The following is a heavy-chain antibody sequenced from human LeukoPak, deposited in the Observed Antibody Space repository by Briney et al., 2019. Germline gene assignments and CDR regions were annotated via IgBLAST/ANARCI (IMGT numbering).Heavy chain of an antibody. J-gene: IGHJ3*02. CDR2: IIPIFGTA. D-gene: IGHD1-26*01. Sequence: ASVKVSCKASGYSFTSYGISWVRQAPGQGLEWMGGIIPIFGTANYAQKFQGRVTITADESTSTAYMELSSLRSEDTAVYYCARDRSGSYYDAFDIWGQGTMVTVSS. CDR3: ARDRSGSYYDAFDI. V-gene: IGHV1-69*13. CDR1: GYSFTSYG.